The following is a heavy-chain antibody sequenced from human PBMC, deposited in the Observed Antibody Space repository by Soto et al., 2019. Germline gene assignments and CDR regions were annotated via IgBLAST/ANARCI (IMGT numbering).Heavy chain of an antibody. D-gene: IGHD3-3*01. J-gene: IGHJ4*02. CDR3: ARAQKLFRAINVFDY. CDR1: GGSINSGGYY. CDR2: IYYSGST. Sequence: SETLSLTCTVSGGSINSGGYYWSWIRQHPGKGLEWIGYIYYSGSTYYNPSLKSRVTISVDTSNNQFSLNLNSVTAADTAVYYCARAQKLFRAINVFDYWGQGALVTVSS. V-gene: IGHV4-31*03.